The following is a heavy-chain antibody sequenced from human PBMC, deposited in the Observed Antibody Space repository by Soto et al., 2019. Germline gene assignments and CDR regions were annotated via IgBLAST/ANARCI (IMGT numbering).Heavy chain of an antibody. J-gene: IGHJ4*02. D-gene: IGHD6-13*01. CDR2: IRPDGSEK. Sequence: GGSLRLSCAASGFNFSPFCMSWVRQAPNKGLEWVANIRPDGSEKYYVDSVRGRFTISRDNAKSSLFLQMNSLRVDDTAVYYCARADSSSWDSWGQGTLVTVSS. CDR1: GFNFSPFC. CDR3: ARADSSSWDS. V-gene: IGHV3-7*01.